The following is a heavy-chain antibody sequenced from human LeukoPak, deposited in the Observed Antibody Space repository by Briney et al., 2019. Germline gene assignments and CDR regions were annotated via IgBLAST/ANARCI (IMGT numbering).Heavy chain of an antibody. D-gene: IGHD6-19*01. Sequence: AGTLSLTCAVSGGSISSSNRWCGVRQPPGKGVEWIGIIYSSGSTNYRDSLKSRVTISVAKSKNQFSLKLSSVIAADTAVYYCAREAVAGTVDYWGQGTLVTVSS. CDR2: IYSSGST. CDR3: AREAVAGTVDY. CDR1: GGSISSSNR. V-gene: IGHV4-4*02. J-gene: IGHJ4*02.